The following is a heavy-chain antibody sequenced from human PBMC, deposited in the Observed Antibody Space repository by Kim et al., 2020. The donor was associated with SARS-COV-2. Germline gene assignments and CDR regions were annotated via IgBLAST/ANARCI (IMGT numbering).Heavy chain of an antibody. Sequence: SETLSLTCTVSGGSISSTNWWSWVRQSPGTGLEWIGEVHHSGSTSYNPSLKSRVTISVDKSKNQFSLNLSSVTAADTAMYYCAREISAVGRSFDSWGQGTLVIVSS. J-gene: IGHJ4*02. CDR2: VHHSGST. CDR1: GGSISSTNW. D-gene: IGHD2-15*01. CDR3: AREISAVGRSFDS. V-gene: IGHV4-4*02.